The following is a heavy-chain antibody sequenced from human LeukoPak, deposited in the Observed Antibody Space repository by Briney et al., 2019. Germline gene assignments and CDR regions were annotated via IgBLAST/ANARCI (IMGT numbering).Heavy chain of an antibody. J-gene: IGHJ6*03. CDR3: ASSCSSTSCLPAYYYYYYYMDV. CDR2: IIPIFGTA. V-gene: IGHV1-69*01. D-gene: IGHD2-2*01. Sequence: GSSVKVSCKASGGTFISYAISWVRQAPGQGLEWMGGIIPIFGTANYAQKFQGRVTITADESTSTAYMELSSLRSEDTAVYYCASSCSSTSCLPAYYYYYYYMDVWGKGTTVTVSS. CDR1: GGTFISYA.